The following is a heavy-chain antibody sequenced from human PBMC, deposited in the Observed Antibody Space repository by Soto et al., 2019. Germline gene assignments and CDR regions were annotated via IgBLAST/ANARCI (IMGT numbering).Heavy chain of an antibody. Sequence: GASLKSSGRPSVYSFIHYWFVWVQQRQGKGLEWMGLIYPADSDATYGPSFQGQVTLSVDKSTDTAYLQWSSLRPSDTAMYYCARFIRGASNDYFDYRGQGTLVPGSS. CDR1: VYSFIHYW. CDR2: IYPADSDA. CDR3: ARFIRGASNDYFDY. V-gene: IGHV5-51*07. J-gene: IGHJ4*02. D-gene: IGHD1-26*01.